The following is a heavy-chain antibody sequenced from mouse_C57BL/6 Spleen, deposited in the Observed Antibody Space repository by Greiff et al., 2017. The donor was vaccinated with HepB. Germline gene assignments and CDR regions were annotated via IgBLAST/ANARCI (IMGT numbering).Heavy chain of an antibody. V-gene: IGHV1-78*01. D-gene: IGHD2-5*01. J-gene: IGHJ1*03. Sequence: LVESDAELVKPGASVKISCKASGYTFTDHTIHWMKQRPEQGLEWIGYIYPRDGSTKYNEKFKDKATLTADKSSSTAYMELSRLTSEDSAVYFCARHEEAYYSNYESYFDVWGTGTTVTVSS. CDR1: GYTFTDHT. CDR3: ARHEEAYYSNYESYFDV. CDR2: IYPRDGST.